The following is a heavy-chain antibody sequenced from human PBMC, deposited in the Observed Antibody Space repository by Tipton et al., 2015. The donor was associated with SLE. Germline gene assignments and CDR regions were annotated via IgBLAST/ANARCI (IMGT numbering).Heavy chain of an antibody. J-gene: IGHJ3*02. CDR2: IYYSGST. D-gene: IGHD3-16*01. CDR1: GGSISSYY. Sequence: LTCTVSGGSISSYYWSWIRQPPGRGLEWIGYIYYSGSTNYNPSLKSRVTISVDTSKNQFSLKLSSVTAADTAVYYCARDPYLGAFDIWGQGTMVTVSS. CDR3: ARDPYLGAFDI. V-gene: IGHV4-59*01.